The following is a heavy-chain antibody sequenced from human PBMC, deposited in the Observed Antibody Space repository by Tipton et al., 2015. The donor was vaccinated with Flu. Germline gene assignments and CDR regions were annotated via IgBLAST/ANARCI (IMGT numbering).Heavy chain of an antibody. J-gene: IGHJ4*02. Sequence: TLSLTCTVSGGSISGYYWTWIRQPPGKGLEWIGYIYYNGSTNYNTSLKSRVTISVDTSKNQFSLKLSSVTAADTAVYYCATEYRGGGNRYYFDYWGQGTLVTVSS. CDR2: IYYNGST. V-gene: IGHV4-59*07. CDR3: ATEYRGGGNRYYFDY. D-gene: IGHD4-23*01. CDR1: GGSISGYY.